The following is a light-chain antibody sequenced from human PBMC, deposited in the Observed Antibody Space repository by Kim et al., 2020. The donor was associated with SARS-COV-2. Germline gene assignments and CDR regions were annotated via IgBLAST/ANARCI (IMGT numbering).Light chain of an antibody. J-gene: IGKJ2*01. Sequence: AIQLTQSPSSLSASVGDRVAITCRATQDITSALAWYQQKPGKPPRLLIYDASRLQSGVPSRFSGSGSGTDFTLTINRLQPEDSATYTCQCFHPYLYTFGQGTKLEIK. V-gene: IGKV1-13*02. CDR2: DAS. CDR1: QDITSA. CDR3: QCFHPYLYT.